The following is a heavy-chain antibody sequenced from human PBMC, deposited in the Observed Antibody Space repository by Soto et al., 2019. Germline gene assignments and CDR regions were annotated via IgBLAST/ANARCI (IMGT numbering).Heavy chain of an antibody. J-gene: IGHJ4*02. CDR3: ASLLQYQPFYYFDT. CDR1: GYTFTSYW. CDR2: IFPGDSDT. Sequence: GESLKISCKGSGYTFTSYWIGWVRQIPGKGLEWMGKIFPGDSDTRYSPSFQGQVTLSADKSSSTAFLQWSSLKASDTALYYCASLLQYQPFYYFDTWGQGALVTISS. V-gene: IGHV5-51*01. D-gene: IGHD2-2*01.